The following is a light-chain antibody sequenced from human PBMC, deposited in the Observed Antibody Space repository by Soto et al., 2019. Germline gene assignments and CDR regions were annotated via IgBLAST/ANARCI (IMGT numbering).Light chain of an antibody. CDR3: NSYTSNNTYV. Sequence: QSALTQPASVSGSPGQAITISCSGTSSDVGAFNYVSWYQQHPGKAPKLMIYDVSNRPSGVSNRFSCSKSGNTASLTISGIRAEDEADYYCNSYTSNNTYVFGTGTKLTVL. CDR2: DVS. V-gene: IGLV2-14*03. J-gene: IGLJ1*01. CDR1: SSDVGAFNY.